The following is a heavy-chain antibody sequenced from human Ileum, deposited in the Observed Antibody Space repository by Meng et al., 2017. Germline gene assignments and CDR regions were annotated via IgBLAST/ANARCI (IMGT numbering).Heavy chain of an antibody. J-gene: IGHJ6*02. CDR3: AIGYCSGGSCFSSLLYHYGLDV. V-gene: IGHV1-69*10. Sequence: SVKVSCKASGDTFSNYSISWVRQAPGQGLEWLGGIIPGLGIKRYAQRFQGRVTITTDESTTTASMERSSLRSEDAALYYCAIGYCSGGSCFSSLLYHYGLDVWGQGTTVTVSS. CDR1: GDTFSNYS. D-gene: IGHD2-15*01. CDR2: IIPGLGIK.